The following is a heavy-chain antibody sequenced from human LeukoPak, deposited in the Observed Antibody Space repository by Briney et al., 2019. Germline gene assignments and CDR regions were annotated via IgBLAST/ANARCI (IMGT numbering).Heavy chain of an antibody. J-gene: IGHJ5*02. V-gene: IGHV1-46*01. CDR3: ARDEGDYSDYNWFDP. CDR2: INPSGGST. CDR1: GYTFTSYY. Sequence: ASVKVSCKASGYTFTSYYMHWVRRAPGQGLEWMGIINPSGGSTSYAQKFQGRVTMTRGTSTSTVYMELSSLRSEDTAVYYCARDEGDYSDYNWFDPWGQGTLVTVSS. D-gene: IGHD4-11*01.